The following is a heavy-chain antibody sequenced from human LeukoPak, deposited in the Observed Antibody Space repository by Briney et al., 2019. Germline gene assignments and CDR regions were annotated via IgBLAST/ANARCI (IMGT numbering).Heavy chain of an antibody. D-gene: IGHD3-16*02. Sequence: SGTLSLTCAVSGAFITNSHWWSWARQPPGKGLEWIGEIYHSGTTNYNPSLKSRVTMSVDKSKNQFSLKLSSVTAADTAVYYCARSNYVWGSYRPRQSDAFDIWGQGTMVTVSS. CDR2: IYHSGTT. CDR1: GAFITNSHW. CDR3: ARSNYVWGSYRPRQSDAFDI. V-gene: IGHV4-4*02. J-gene: IGHJ3*02.